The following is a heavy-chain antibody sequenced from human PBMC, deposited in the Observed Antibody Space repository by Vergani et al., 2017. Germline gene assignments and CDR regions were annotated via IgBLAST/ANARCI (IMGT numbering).Heavy chain of an antibody. Sequence: QLQLQESGPGLVKPSETLSLTRSVSGGSISSSSYYWGWIRQPPGKGLEWIGSIYYSGSTYYNPSLKSRVTISVDTSKNQFSLKLSSVTAADTAVYYCASCVDTAMGYYYGMDVWGQGTTVTVSS. CDR3: ASCVDTAMGYYYGMDV. CDR2: IYYSGST. V-gene: IGHV4-39*07. J-gene: IGHJ6*02. CDR1: GGSISSSSYY. D-gene: IGHD5-18*01.